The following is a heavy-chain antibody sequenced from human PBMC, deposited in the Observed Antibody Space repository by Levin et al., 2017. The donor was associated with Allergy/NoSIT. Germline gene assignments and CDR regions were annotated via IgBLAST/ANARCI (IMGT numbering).Heavy chain of an antibody. V-gene: IGHV3-33*01. CDR3: AREIGGCSGGSCYSGYYFDY. Sequence: SCAASGFTFSSYGMHWVRQAPGKGLEWVAVIWYDGSNKYYADSVKGRFTISRDNSKNTLYLQMNSLRAEDTAVYYCAREIGGCSGGSCYSGYYFDYWGQGTLVTVSS. CDR2: IWYDGSNK. CDR1: GFTFSSYG. J-gene: IGHJ4*02. D-gene: IGHD2-15*01.